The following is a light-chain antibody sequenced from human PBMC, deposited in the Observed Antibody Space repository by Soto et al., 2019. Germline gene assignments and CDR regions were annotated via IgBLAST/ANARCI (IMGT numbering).Light chain of an antibody. CDR3: AAWDDSLSVV. V-gene: IGLV1-47*01. Sequence: QSVLTQPPSASGTPGQRVTISCSGSSSNIGSNYVYWYQQLPGTAPKLFIYRNNQRPSGVPDRFSGSKSGTSASLAISGLRSEDEADYYCAAWDDSLSVVFGTGTKVTVL. J-gene: IGLJ1*01. CDR1: SSNIGSNY. CDR2: RNN.